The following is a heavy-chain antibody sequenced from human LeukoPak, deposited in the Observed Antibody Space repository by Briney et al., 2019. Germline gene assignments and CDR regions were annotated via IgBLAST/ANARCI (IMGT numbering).Heavy chain of an antibody. CDR1: GYSFTSYW. V-gene: IGHV5-51*01. CDR2: IYPGDSDT. D-gene: IGHD2-15*01. Sequence: GESLKISCKGSGYSFTSYWIGWVRQMPGKGLEWMGTIYPGDSDTRYSPSFQGQVTISADKSISTAYLQWSSLKASDTAMYYCARRPRDCSGGSCYNWFDPWGQGTLVTASS. CDR3: ARRPRDCSGGSCYNWFDP. J-gene: IGHJ5*02.